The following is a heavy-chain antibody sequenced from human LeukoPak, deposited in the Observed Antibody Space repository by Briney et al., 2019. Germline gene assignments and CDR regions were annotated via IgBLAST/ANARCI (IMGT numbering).Heavy chain of an antibody. CDR2: ISYDGSNK. CDR1: GFTFSSYG. V-gene: IGHV3-30*18. D-gene: IGHD6-13*01. CDR3: AKDNRIYGYDVAAAADY. Sequence: GSLRLSCAASGFTFSSYGMHWVRQAPGKGLEWVAVISYDGSNKYYADSVKGRFTISRDNSKNTLYLQMNSLRAEDTAVYYCAKDNRIYGYDVAAAADYWGQGTLVTVYS. J-gene: IGHJ4*02.